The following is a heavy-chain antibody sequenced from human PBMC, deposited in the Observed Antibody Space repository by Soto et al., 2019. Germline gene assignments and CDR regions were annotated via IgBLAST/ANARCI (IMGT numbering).Heavy chain of an antibody. Sequence: SVKVSCKASGGTFSSYTISWVRQAPGQGLEWMGRIIPSGGRTNYAQKFQGRVTVTRDKSTTTAYMELSGLRSEDTAVYYCARGNIIVATIRDYYYYYMDFWGKGTTVTVSS. CDR2: IIPSGGRT. CDR1: GGTFSSYT. CDR3: ARGNIIVATIRDYYYYYMDF. J-gene: IGHJ6*03. V-gene: IGHV1-69*08. D-gene: IGHD5-12*01.